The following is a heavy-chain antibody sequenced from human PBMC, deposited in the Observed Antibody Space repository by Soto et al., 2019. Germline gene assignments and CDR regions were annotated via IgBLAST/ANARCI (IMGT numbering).Heavy chain of an antibody. V-gene: IGHV1-8*01. CDR2: MNPNSGNT. J-gene: IGHJ5*02. Sequence: QVQLVQSGAEVKKPGASVKVSCKASGYTFTSYDINWVRQATGQGLEWMGWMNPNSGNTGYAQKFPGRVTMTRNTAIRTAYMELSSLRSEATAVYYCARDLGYCSGGSCYNWFDPWGQGTLVTVSS. CDR3: ARDLGYCSGGSCYNWFDP. D-gene: IGHD2-15*01. CDR1: GYTFTSYD.